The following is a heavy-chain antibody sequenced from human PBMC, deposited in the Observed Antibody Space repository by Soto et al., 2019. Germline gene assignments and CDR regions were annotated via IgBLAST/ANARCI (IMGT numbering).Heavy chain of an antibody. CDR2: ISGSGGST. CDR1: GFTFSSYA. D-gene: IGHD1-7*01. CDR3: AKDTDLSCISGTIYYYGMDF. J-gene: IGHJ6*02. Sequence: PGGSLRLSCAASGFTFSSYAMSWVRQAPGKGLEWVSAISGSGGSTCYADSVKGRFTISRDNSKNTLYLQMNSLRAEDTAVYYCAKDTDLSCISGTIYYYGMDFWGQGTTVTVSS. V-gene: IGHV3-23*01.